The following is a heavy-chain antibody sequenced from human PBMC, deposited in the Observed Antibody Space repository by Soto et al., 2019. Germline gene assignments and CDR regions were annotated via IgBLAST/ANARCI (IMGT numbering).Heavy chain of an antibody. V-gene: IGHV3-7*01. CDR3: ARDILRFRWFDP. J-gene: IGHJ5*02. D-gene: IGHD3-3*01. Sequence: GGAVRISCAASGFTLSSYWSSWVRQAPGKGLEWVANIKQDGSEKYYVDSVKGRFTISRDNAKNSLYLQMNSLRAEDTAVYYCARDILRFRWFDPWGQGTLVTVSS. CDR1: GFTLSSYW. CDR2: IKQDGSEK.